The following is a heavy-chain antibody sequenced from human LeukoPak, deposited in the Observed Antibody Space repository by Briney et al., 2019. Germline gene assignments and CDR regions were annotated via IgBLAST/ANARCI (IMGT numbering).Heavy chain of an antibody. J-gene: IGHJ4*02. CDR3: AIAPKPPYDILTGYFPLPPY. V-gene: IGHV3-30*02. CDR1: GFTFSSFG. D-gene: IGHD3-9*01. Sequence: GGSLRLSCAASGFTFSSFGMHWVRQAPGKWLQWVAFIRYDGSNKYYADSVKGRFTISGDNSKNTLYLQMDSLRAEDTAVYYCAIAPKPPYDILTGYFPLPPYWGQGTLVTVSS. CDR2: IRYDGSNK.